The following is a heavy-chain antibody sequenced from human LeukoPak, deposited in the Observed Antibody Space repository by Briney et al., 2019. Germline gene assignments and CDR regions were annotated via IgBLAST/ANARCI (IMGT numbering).Heavy chain of an antibody. CDR3: ASLFSSYDSSGPFDY. D-gene: IGHD3-22*01. Sequence: ASVKVSCKASGYTFTSYGISWVRQAPGQGLEWMGWISAYNGNTNYAQKLQGRVTMTTDTSTSTAYMELRSLRSDDTAVYYCASLFSSYDSSGPFDYWGQGTLVTVSS. V-gene: IGHV1-18*01. CDR2: ISAYNGNT. J-gene: IGHJ4*02. CDR1: GYTFTSYG.